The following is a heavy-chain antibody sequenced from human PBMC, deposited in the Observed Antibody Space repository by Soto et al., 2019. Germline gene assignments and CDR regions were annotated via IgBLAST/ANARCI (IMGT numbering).Heavy chain of an antibody. D-gene: IGHD3-22*01. CDR1: GDSVSINSAS. CDR2: TYYRSKWYN. CDR3: ARTTQYYDSSGPPGY. Sequence: SQPLSLTWTISGDSVSINSASWDWIRQSPSRGLEWLGRTYYRSKWYNDYAVSVKGRITINPDTSKNTLYLQMNSLRAEDTAVYYCARTTQYYDSSGPPGYWGQGTLVTVSS. J-gene: IGHJ4*02. V-gene: IGHV6-1*01.